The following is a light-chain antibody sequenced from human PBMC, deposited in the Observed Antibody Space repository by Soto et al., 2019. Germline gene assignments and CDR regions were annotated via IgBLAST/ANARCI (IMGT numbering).Light chain of an antibody. CDR1: NSDVGGYNY. Sequence: QSVLTQPPSASGSPGQSVTISCTGTNSDVGGYNYVSWYQQHPGKAPKLMIYEVSKRPSGVPDRFSGSKSGNTASLTVSGLQAEDEADYYCNSYAGSNNVVFGGGTKLTVL. J-gene: IGLJ2*01. V-gene: IGLV2-8*01. CDR3: NSYAGSNNVV. CDR2: EVS.